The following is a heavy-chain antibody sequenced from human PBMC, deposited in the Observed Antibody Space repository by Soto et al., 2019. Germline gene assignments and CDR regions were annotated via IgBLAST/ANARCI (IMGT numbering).Heavy chain of an antibody. CDR1: DFTFSRYW. CDR3: ARVVYRSSWGGRFDP. D-gene: IGHD6-6*01. CDR2: IDQDGGEK. J-gene: IGHJ5*02. Sequence: EVQLVESGGGLVQPGGSLRLSCAASDFTFSRYWMGWVRQAPGKGLEWVANIDQDGGEKYYVDSVKGRFTISRDNGNNSLYLAMNSLRGEDTAVYFGARVVYRSSWGGRFDPWGQGALVTVSS. V-gene: IGHV3-7*05.